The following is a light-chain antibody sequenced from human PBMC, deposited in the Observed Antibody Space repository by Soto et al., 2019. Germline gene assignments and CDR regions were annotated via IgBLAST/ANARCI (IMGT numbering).Light chain of an antibody. CDR1: SSDVGGYNY. Sequence: QSVLTQPPSASGSFGQSVTISCTGTSSDVGGYNYASWYQQHPGKAPKLMIYEVSERPSGVPDRFSGSKSGNTASLTVSGLQADDEADYYCSSYSGTNYHYVFGTGTKLTVL. V-gene: IGLV2-8*01. CDR3: SSYSGTNYHYV. CDR2: EVS. J-gene: IGLJ1*01.